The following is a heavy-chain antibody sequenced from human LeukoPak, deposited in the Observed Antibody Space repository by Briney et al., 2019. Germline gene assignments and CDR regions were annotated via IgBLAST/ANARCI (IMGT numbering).Heavy chain of an antibody. J-gene: IGHJ5*02. D-gene: IGHD3-9*01. CDR3: AAALVIYNWFDP. CDR1: GYTFTGYY. Sequence: ASVKVSCKASGYTFTGYYMHWVRQAPGQGLEWMGWINPNSGGTNYAQKFQGRVTMTRDTSISTAYMELSWLRSDDTAVYYCAAALVIYNWFDPWGQGTLVTVSS. CDR2: INPNSGGT. V-gene: IGHV1-2*02.